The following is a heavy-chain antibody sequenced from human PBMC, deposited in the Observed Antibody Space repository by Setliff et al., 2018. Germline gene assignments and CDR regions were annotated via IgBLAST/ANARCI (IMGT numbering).Heavy chain of an antibody. CDR1: GFPFSSYW. CDR2: IKQDGSEK. J-gene: IGHJ4*02. V-gene: IGHV3-7*01. Sequence: GGSLRLSCAASGFPFSSYWMSWVRQAPGKGLEWVANIKQDGSEKYYVDSVKGRFTISRDNAKNSLYLQMNSLRAEDTAVYYCARDGGEYWGQGTLVTVSS. D-gene: IGHD3-16*01. CDR3: ARDGGEY.